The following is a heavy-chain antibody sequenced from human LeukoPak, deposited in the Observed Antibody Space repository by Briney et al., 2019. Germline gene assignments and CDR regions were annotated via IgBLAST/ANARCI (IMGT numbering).Heavy chain of an antibody. Sequence: GGSLRLSCEASGFTFSSYWMSWVRQAPGKGLEWVAIIKQDGSEKYYVDSVKGRFTISRDNAKNSLYLQMNSLRAEDTAVYYCARRSNGWDLDYWGRGTLVTVSS. D-gene: IGHD6-25*01. CDR1: GFTFSSYW. J-gene: IGHJ4*02. CDR2: IKQDGSEK. V-gene: IGHV3-7*01. CDR3: ARRSNGWDLDY.